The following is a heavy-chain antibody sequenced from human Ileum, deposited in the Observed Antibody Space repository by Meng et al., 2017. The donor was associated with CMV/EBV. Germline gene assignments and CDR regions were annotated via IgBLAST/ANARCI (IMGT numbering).Heavy chain of an antibody. CDR2: MCYNGDT. Sequence: QLQESGPGLVKPSETLSLTCTVSGDSMSSYCWSWIRQPPGKGLEWIGYMCYNGDTNYNPSLKSRVTISGDTSKNQFSLKLSSVTAADTAVYYCALRGSAAGTFQYWGQGTLVTVSS. CDR1: GDSMSSYC. D-gene: IGHD6-13*01. CDR3: ALRGSAAGTFQY. J-gene: IGHJ1*01. V-gene: IGHV4-59*01.